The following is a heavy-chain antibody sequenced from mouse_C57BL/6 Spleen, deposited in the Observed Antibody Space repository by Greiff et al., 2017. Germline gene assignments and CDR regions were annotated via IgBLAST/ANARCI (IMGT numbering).Heavy chain of an antibody. CDR1: GFSLSTSGMG. Sequence: QVQLKESGPGILQSSQTLSLTCSFSGFSLSTSGMGVSWIRQPSVKGLEWLAHIYWDDDKRYNPSLKSRRTISKDTSRNHVFLKITSVDTADTATYYCARRARGSSYDWYFDVWGTGTTVTVSS. D-gene: IGHD1-1*01. J-gene: IGHJ1*03. CDR3: ARRARGSSYDWYFDV. V-gene: IGHV8-12*01. CDR2: IYWDDDK.